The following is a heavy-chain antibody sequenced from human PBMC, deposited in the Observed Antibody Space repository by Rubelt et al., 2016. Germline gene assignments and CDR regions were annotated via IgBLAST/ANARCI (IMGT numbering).Heavy chain of an antibody. CDR2: IKRDGTTK. Sequence: GLVQPGGSLRICCAGSGFIFSKYWMSWVRQAPGKGLEWVANIKRDGTTKYYVDSVKGRFTISRDNDKSSVCLQMNSLRDEDTAVYYCAQLVTKDYWGQGTLVTVSS. CDR3: AQLVTKDY. D-gene: IGHD2-21*02. CDR1: GFIFSKYW. V-gene: IGHV3-7*01. J-gene: IGHJ4*02.